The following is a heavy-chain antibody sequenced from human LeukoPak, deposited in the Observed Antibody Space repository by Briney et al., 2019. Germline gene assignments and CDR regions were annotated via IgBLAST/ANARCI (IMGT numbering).Heavy chain of an antibody. CDR1: GFTFGDYA. CDR2: IRSKAYGGTT. Sequence: PGRSLRLSCTASGFTFGDYAMSWVRQAPGKGLEWVGFIRSKAYGGTTEYAASVKGRFTISRDDSKSIAFLQMNSLKTEDTAVYYCTRDGTAAAGSFYYYYYYMDVWGKGTTVTVSS. J-gene: IGHJ6*03. CDR3: TRDGTAAAGSFYYYYYYMDV. V-gene: IGHV3-49*04. D-gene: IGHD6-13*01.